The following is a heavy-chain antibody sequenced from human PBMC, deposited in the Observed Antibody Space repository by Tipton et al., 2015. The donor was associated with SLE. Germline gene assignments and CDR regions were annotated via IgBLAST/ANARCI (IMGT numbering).Heavy chain of an antibody. CDR3: ARCREYSSLYYFDY. CDR2: ISYSGDT. V-gene: IGHV4-61*01. J-gene: IGHJ4*02. Sequence: TLSLTCTVSGDSISSGSYYWSWIRQPPGKGLEWIAYISYSGDTKYNPSLKSRVTISVDTSKNQFSLKLSSVTAADTAVYYCARCREYSSLYYFDYWGQGTLVTVSS. D-gene: IGHD6-6*01. CDR1: GDSISSGSYY.